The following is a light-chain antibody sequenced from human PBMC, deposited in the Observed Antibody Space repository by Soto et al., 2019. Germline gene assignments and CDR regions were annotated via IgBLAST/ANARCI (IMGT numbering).Light chain of an antibody. J-gene: IGKJ3*01. CDR2: DAS. Sequence: IVLTQSPGTLSLSAGERATLSCRASPSISSRYIAWYQQKPGQAPRLLIYDASSRASGIPDRFSGSGSGTDFTLTISRLEPEDFAVYYCQQYAVSPSFGPGSKVEIK. CDR3: QQYAVSPS. CDR1: PSISSRY. V-gene: IGKV3-20*01.